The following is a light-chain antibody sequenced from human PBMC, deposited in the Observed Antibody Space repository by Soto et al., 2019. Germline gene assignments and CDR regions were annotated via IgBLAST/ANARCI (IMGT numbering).Light chain of an antibody. V-gene: IGKV2-30*01. CDR2: KAS. CDR3: MRGTHLPPT. J-gene: IGKJ1*01. CDR1: QSVVYRDGIAY. Sequence: DVVMTQSPLSLPVTLGQSASISCRSSQSVVYRDGIAYLSWFQQRPGQSPRRLIYKASKRDSGVXHXXRSRGSGPDVTLTIRRVEAEDVGVYYCMRGTHLPPTFGRRPKVEFK.